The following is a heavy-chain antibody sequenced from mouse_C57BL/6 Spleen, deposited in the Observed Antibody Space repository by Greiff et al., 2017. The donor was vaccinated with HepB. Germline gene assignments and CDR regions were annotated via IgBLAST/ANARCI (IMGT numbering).Heavy chain of an antibody. D-gene: IGHD2-4*01. V-gene: IGHV1-19*01. CDR1: GYTFTDYY. J-gene: IGHJ4*01. CDR3: ARDDYPLYAMDY. CDR2: INPYNGGT. Sequence: EVKLVESGPVLVKPGASVKMSCKASGYTFTDYYMNWVKQSHGKSLEWIGVINPYNGGTSYNQKFKGKATLTVDKSSSTAYMELNSLTSEDSAVYYCARDDYPLYAMDYWGQGTSVTVSS.